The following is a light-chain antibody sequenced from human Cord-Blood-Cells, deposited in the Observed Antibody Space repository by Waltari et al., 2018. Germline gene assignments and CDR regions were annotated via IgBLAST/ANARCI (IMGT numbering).Light chain of an antibody. CDR3: QQYGSSPQT. Sequence: EIVLTQSPGTLSLSPGESATLSCRASQSVRSSDFAWYQQKPGQAPRLLIYGASSRATGIPDRFSGSGSGTDVTLTISRLEPEDFAVYYCQQYGSSPQTFGQGTKVEIK. CDR1: QSVRSSD. V-gene: IGKV3-20*01. J-gene: IGKJ1*01. CDR2: GAS.